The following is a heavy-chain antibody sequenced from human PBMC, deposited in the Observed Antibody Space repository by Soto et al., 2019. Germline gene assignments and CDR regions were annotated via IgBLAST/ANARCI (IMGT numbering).Heavy chain of an antibody. V-gene: IGHV3-48*02. D-gene: IGHD6-13*01. CDR3: ARDNGIAGSFDP. CDR1: GFTFRSYS. J-gene: IGHJ5*02. Sequence: PGGSLRLSCAASGFTFRSYSMNWVRQAPGKGLEWVSYISISSRTIYYADSAKGRFTISRDDAKNSLYLQMNSLRDEDTSVYYCARDNGIAGSFDPWGQGTLVTVSS. CDR2: ISISSRTI.